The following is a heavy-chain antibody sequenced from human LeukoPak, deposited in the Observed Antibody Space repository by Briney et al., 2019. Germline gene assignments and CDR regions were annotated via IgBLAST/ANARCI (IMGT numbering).Heavy chain of an antibody. CDR1: GGSISSSNW. Sequence: SETLSLTCAVSGGSISSSNWWSWVRQPPGKGLEWIGSIYHSGSTYYNPSLKSRVTISVDTSKNQFSLKLSSVTAADTAVYYCARVPGSSGYYWFDYWGQGTLVTVSS. J-gene: IGHJ4*02. D-gene: IGHD3-22*01. CDR2: IYHSGST. CDR3: ARVPGSSGYYWFDY. V-gene: IGHV4-4*02.